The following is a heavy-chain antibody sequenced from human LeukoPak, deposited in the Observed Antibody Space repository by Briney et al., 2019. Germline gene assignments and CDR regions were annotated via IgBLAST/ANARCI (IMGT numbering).Heavy chain of an antibody. V-gene: IGHV4-59*01. CDR3: ARSDASLRFLEWPYYYGMDV. Sequence: TSETLSLTCTVDSGSISSYYWSWIRQPPGKGLEWIGYIYYSGSTNYNPSLKSRVTISVDTSKNQFSLKLSSVTAADTAVYYCARSDASLRFLEWPYYYGMDVWGQGTTVTVSS. D-gene: IGHD3-3*01. CDR2: IYYSGST. J-gene: IGHJ6*02. CDR1: SGSISSYY.